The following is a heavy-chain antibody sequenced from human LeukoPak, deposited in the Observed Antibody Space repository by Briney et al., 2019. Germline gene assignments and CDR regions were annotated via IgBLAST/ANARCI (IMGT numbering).Heavy chain of an antibody. Sequence: GGSLRLSCAASGFTFRSYAMSWVRQAPGKGLEWVSTFSGSGGSTYHADSVEGRFTISRDNSKNTLYLQMNSLRAEDTAVYYCAKGLGGYPFWGQGTLVTVSS. CDR1: GFTFRSYA. J-gene: IGHJ4*02. D-gene: IGHD3-22*01. V-gene: IGHV3-23*01. CDR2: FSGSGGST. CDR3: AKGLGGYPF.